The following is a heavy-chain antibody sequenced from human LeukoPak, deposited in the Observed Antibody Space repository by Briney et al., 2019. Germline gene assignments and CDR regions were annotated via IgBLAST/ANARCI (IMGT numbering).Heavy chain of an antibody. CDR2: IYTSGST. D-gene: IGHD6-19*01. Sequence: PETLSLTCTVSGDSISSYYWSWIRQPAGKGLEWIGRIYTSGSTNYNPSLKSRVTMSVDTSKNQFSLKLSSVTAADTAVYYCARDSSVAGTWDYWGQGTLVTVSS. CDR1: GDSISSYY. V-gene: IGHV4-4*07. J-gene: IGHJ4*02. CDR3: ARDSSVAGTWDY.